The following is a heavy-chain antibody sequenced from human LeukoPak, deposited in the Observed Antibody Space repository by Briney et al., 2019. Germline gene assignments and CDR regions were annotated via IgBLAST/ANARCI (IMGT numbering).Heavy chain of an antibody. V-gene: IGHV4-59*08. CDR3: ARRQYCTSSRCFLAFDI. CDR2: IYYSGST. Sequence: SETLSLTCAVSGGSINNYYWGWIRQPPGKVLELIGYIYYSGSTNYNPSLKSRVTISVDTSKNEFSLRLSSVTAADTAVYYCARRQYCTSSRCFLAFDIWGQGTMVTVSP. J-gene: IGHJ3*02. CDR1: GGSINNYY. D-gene: IGHD2-2*01.